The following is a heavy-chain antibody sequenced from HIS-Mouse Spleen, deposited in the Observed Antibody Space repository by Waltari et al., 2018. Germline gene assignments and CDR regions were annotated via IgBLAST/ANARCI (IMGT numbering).Heavy chain of an antibody. V-gene: IGHV3-30*18. CDR3: AKASSGWLDY. CDR2: ISYDGSNK. D-gene: IGHD6-19*01. Sequence: QVQLVESRGGVVQPGRSLRLSCAASGFTFSSYGMPWVRQAPGKGLEWVAVISYDGSNKYYADSVKGRFTISRDNSKNTLYLQMNSLRAEDTAVYYCAKASSGWLDYWGQGTLVTVSS. J-gene: IGHJ4*02. CDR1: GFTFSSYG.